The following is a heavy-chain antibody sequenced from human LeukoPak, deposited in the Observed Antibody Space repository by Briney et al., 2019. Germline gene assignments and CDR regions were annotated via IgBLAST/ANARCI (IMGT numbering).Heavy chain of an antibody. CDR3: AKITTWFGELSGAFDI. Sequence: GGSLRLSCAASGFTFSSYGMHWVRQAPGKGLEWVAFIRYDGSNKYYADSVKGRFTISRDNSKNTLYLQMNSLRAEDTAVYYCAKITTWFGELSGAFDIWGQGTMVTVSS. CDR1: GFTFSSYG. J-gene: IGHJ3*02. D-gene: IGHD3-10*01. CDR2: IRYDGSNK. V-gene: IGHV3-30*02.